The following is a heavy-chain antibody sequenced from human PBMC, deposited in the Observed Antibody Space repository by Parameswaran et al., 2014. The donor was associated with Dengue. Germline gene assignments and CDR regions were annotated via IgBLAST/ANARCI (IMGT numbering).Heavy chain of an antibody. J-gene: IGHJ4*02. D-gene: IGHD3-10*01. V-gene: IGHV2-26*01. Sequence: RWIRQPPGKALEWLAHIFSNDEKSYSTSLKSRLTISKDTSKSQVVLTMTNMDPVDTATYYCARITPMVRGVIVNYPFDYWGQGTLVTVSS. CDR2: IFSNDEK. CDR3: ARITPMVRGVIVNYPFDY.